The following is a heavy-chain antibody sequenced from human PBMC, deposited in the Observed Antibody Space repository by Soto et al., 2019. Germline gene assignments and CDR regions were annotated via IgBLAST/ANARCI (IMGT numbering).Heavy chain of an antibody. CDR3: ARDQYESSGYSGY. Sequence: GASVKVSCKASGGTFSSYAISWVRQAPGQGLEWMGWISANYGNTDYAQKLQGRVTMTTDTSTSTAYMELRSLRSDDTAVYYCARDQYESSGYSGYWGQGTLVTVSS. V-gene: IGHV1-18*01. J-gene: IGHJ4*02. CDR2: ISANYGNT. D-gene: IGHD3-22*01. CDR1: GGTFSSYA.